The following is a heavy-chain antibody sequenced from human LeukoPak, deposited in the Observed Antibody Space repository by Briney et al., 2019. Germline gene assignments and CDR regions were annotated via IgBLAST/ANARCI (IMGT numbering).Heavy chain of an antibody. CDR3: ARGRSGYSSGFDY. CDR1: GYSFTTYW. V-gene: IGHV5-51*01. CDR2: IYPGDSHT. D-gene: IGHD6-19*01. Sequence: GESLKISCKGSGYSFTTYWIAWVRQMPGKGLEWMGIIYPGDSHTRYSPSFQGQVTISADKSISIAYLQWSSLKASDTAMYYCARGRSGYSSGFDYWGQGTLVTVSS. J-gene: IGHJ4*02.